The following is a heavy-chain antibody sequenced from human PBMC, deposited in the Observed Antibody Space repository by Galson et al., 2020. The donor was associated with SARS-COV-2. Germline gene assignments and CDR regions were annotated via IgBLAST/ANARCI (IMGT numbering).Heavy chain of an antibody. CDR1: AGSISSSHHF. J-gene: IGHJ4*02. Sequence: SETLSLTCTVSAGSISSSHHFWGWIRQPPGKGLEWLGSIYFSGNTYYNPSLKSRVTISVDTSNNRFSLRLRSVTAADTAVYFCASGGTTYYYDTSGYSFGYWGQGTLVTVS. CDR3: ASGGTTYYYDTSGYSFGY. D-gene: IGHD3-22*01. V-gene: IGHV4-39*01. CDR2: IYFSGNT.